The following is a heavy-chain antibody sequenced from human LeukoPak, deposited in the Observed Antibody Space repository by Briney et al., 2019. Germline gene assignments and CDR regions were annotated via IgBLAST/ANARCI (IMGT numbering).Heavy chain of an antibody. CDR3: ARARGGSGSYGHFDY. J-gene: IGHJ4*02. D-gene: IGHD1-26*01. Sequence: SETLPLTCTVSGASISSYYCTWIRQPAGEGLEWIGRIYTSGSTNYNPSLKSRVTMSVDTSKNQFSLKLSSVTAADTAVYYCARARGGSGSYGHFDYWGQGTLVTVSS. V-gene: IGHV4-4*07. CDR2: IYTSGST. CDR1: GASISSYY.